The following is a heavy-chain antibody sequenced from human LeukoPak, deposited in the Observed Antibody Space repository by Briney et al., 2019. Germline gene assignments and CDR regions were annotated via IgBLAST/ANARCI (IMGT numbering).Heavy chain of an antibody. Sequence: GGSLRLSCAASGFTFSSYAMSWVRHAPGKGLEWVSTISGSGGSTYYADSVKGRFTISRDNSKNTLSMQMNSLRAEDTAVYYCAPDPNKWLRNYWGQGTLVTVSS. CDR1: GFTFSSYA. V-gene: IGHV3-23*01. J-gene: IGHJ4*01. D-gene: IGHD5-12*01. CDR2: ISGSGGST. CDR3: APDPNKWLRNY.